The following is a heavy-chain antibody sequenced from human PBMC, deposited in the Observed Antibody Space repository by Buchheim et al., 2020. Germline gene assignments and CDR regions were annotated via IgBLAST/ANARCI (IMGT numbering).Heavy chain of an antibody. D-gene: IGHD6-19*01. V-gene: IGHV4-4*02. CDR1: GDSVSNDNW. J-gene: IGHJ4*02. CDR3: VRNGWYSIDY. Sequence: QVQMQESGPGLVKPSGTLSLTCTVSGDSVSNDNWWSWVRQSPEKGLEWIGEIYHTGDTNYNPSLKSRVTISVDQSKNQFFLNLNSVTAADTAVYFCVRNGWYSIDYWGQGTL. CDR2: IYHTGDT.